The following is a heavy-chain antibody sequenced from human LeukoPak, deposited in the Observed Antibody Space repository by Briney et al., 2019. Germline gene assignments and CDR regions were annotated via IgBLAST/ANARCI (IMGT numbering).Heavy chain of an antibody. V-gene: IGHV7-4-1*02. Sequence: ASVKVSCEASGYTFTSYAMNWVRQAPGQGLEWMGWINTNTGNPTYAQGFTGRFVFSLDTSVSTAYLQISSLKAEDTAVYYCARVESSGSYYNAPNWGQGTLVTVSS. CDR1: GYTFTSYA. J-gene: IGHJ4*02. D-gene: IGHD3-10*01. CDR2: INTNTGNP. CDR3: ARVESSGSYYNAPN.